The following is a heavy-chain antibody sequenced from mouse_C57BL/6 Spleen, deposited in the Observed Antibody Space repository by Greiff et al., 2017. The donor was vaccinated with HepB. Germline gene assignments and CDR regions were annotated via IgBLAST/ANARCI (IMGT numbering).Heavy chain of an antibody. CDR2: ISDGGSYT. Sequence: EVQGVESGGGLVKPGGSLKLSCAASGFTFSSYAMSWVRQTPEKRLEWVATISDGGSYTYYPDNVKGRFTISRDNAKNNLYLQMSHLKSEDTAMYYCASRNWDWYFDVWGTGTTVTVSS. J-gene: IGHJ1*03. CDR3: ASRNWDWYFDV. D-gene: IGHD4-1*01. CDR1: GFTFSSYA. V-gene: IGHV5-4*01.